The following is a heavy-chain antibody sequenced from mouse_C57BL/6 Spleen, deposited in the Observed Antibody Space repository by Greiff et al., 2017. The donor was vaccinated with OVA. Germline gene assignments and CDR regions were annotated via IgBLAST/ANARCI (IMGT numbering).Heavy chain of an antibody. D-gene: IGHD1-1*01. Sequence: QVQLQQPGAELVKPGASVKMSCKASGYTFTSYWITWVKQRPGQGLEWIGDIYPGSGSTNYNEKFKSKATLTVDTSSSTAYMQLSSLTSEDSAVYYCARIHFITTARGYFDVWGTGTTVTVSS. CDR1: GYTFTSYW. V-gene: IGHV1-55*01. CDR3: ARIHFITTARGYFDV. CDR2: IYPGSGST. J-gene: IGHJ1*03.